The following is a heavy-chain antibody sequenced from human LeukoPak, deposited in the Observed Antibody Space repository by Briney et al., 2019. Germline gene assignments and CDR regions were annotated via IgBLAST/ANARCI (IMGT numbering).Heavy chain of an antibody. J-gene: IGHJ4*02. CDR2: IKQNGSEE. V-gene: IGHV3-7*01. CDR1: GFTFSNYW. D-gene: IGHD2-8*01. CDR3: ADPGVGY. Sequence: GGSLRLSCAASGFTFSNYWMSWVRQAPGKGLEWVANIKQNGSEESYVDSVNGRFTISRDNAKNSLYLQMNSLRAEDTAVYYCADPGVGYWGQGTLVTVSS.